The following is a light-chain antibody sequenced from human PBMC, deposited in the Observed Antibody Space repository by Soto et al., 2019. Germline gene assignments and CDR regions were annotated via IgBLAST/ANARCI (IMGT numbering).Light chain of an antibody. Sequence: EIVLTQFPATLSLSPGERATLSCRASQSLSNYLAWYQQKPGQAPRLVIYVASKRATGIPARFSGSWSGTDFTLTISSLEPEDFAVYYCQQRSSWRVTFGGGTKVEIK. CDR3: QQRSSWRVT. V-gene: IGKV3-11*01. CDR2: VAS. J-gene: IGKJ4*01. CDR1: QSLSNY.